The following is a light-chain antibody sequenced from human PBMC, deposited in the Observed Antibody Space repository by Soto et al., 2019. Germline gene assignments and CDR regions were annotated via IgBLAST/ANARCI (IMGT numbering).Light chain of an antibody. V-gene: IGKV1-5*01. CDR3: QQYETFSGT. CDR2: DAS. CDR1: QSISSW. J-gene: IGKJ1*01. Sequence: DIQMTQSPSTLSASVGDRVTITCRASQSISSWLAWYQQKPGKAPKLLIYDASNLESGVPSRFSGSGPGTEFTLTISSLQPDDFATYYCQQYETFSGTFGPGTKVDIK.